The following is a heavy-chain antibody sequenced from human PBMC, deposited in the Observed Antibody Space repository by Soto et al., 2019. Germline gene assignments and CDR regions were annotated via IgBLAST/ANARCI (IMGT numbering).Heavy chain of an antibody. V-gene: IGHV4-30-2*01. J-gene: IGHJ4*02. CDR1: GVSITTSGYS. D-gene: IGHD3-16*01. CDR2: SYPRGTI. Sequence: SETLSLTCAVSGVSITTSGYSWSWIRHPPGKGLEWIGYSYPRGTIFYNPSLNSRVTISADTSNNQFSLTLTSVTAADTAVYFCATYTAFAKYYFDYWGRGTLVTVSS. CDR3: ATYTAFAKYYFDY.